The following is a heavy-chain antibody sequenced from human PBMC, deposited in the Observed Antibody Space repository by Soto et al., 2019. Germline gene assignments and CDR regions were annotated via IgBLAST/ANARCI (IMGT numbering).Heavy chain of an antibody. J-gene: IGHJ4*02. CDR3: VIGGNPYHYATSGPGTFDK. CDR2: TSFSGYT. V-gene: IGHV4-30-4*01. Sequence: QVQLQESGPGLVKPSQTLSLTCSVSGDSVSSGDSYWSWIRQPPGKALEWIGYTSFSGYTSYSPSLKSRVTISVDMSKSQFSLRLTSVTAADTAVYYCVIGGNPYHYATSGPGTFDKWGQGTLVSVSS. CDR1: GDSVSSGDSY. D-gene: IGHD1-26*01.